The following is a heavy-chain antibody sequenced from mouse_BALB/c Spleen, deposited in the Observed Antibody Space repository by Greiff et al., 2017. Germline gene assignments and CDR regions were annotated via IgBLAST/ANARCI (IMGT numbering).Heavy chain of an antibody. Sequence: VQLQQSGAELVRPGALVKLSCKASGFNIKDYYMHWVKQRPEQGLEWIGWIDPENGNTIYDPKFQGKASITADTSSNTAYLQLSSLTSEDTAVYYCARFNYRYDGYAMDYWGQGTSVTVSS. V-gene: IGHV14-1*02. J-gene: IGHJ4*01. D-gene: IGHD2-14*01. CDR2: IDPENGNT. CDR1: GFNIKDYY. CDR3: ARFNYRYDGYAMDY.